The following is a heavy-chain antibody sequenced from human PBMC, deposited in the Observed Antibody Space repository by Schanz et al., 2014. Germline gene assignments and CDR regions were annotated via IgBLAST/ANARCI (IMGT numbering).Heavy chain of an antibody. CDR1: GVTFITYT. Sequence: VQLVESGGGVVQPGGSLRLSCVASGVTFITYTMNWVRQTPGKGLEWVSFISSSGTSIYYADSVKGRFTISRDNAKNSLYLQMNSLRAEDTAVYYCARSRGFDSIFDFWGRGTLVTVSS. J-gene: IGHJ4*02. CDR2: ISSSGTSI. CDR3: ARSRGFDSIFDF. D-gene: IGHD5-12*01. V-gene: IGHV3-48*01.